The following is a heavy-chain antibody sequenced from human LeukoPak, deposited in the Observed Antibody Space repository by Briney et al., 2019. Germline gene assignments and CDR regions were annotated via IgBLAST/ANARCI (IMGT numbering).Heavy chain of an antibody. V-gene: IGHV3-7*01. Sequence: GGSLRLSCAASGFTFTTYWLGWVRQPPGKGLEWVANIKQDGTEKYYVDSVKGRFTVSRDNAKNSLYLQLNSLRAEDTAVYYCARDRNTDFWSGYYTNYFDYWGQGALVTVSS. CDR3: ARDRNTDFWSGYYTNYFDY. CDR2: IKQDGTEK. D-gene: IGHD3-3*01. J-gene: IGHJ4*02. CDR1: GFTFTTYW.